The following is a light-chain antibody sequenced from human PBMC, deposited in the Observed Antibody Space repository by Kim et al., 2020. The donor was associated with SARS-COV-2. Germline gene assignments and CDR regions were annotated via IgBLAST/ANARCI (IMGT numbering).Light chain of an antibody. J-gene: IGKJ4*01. CDR1: QSVGNS. CDR3: QQRYNWPLT. Sequence: LSPGERPPLSCRASQSVGNSLAWFQQKPGQAPRLLIFETSNRATGIPARFSGSGSGTAFTLTISSLEPEDFAVYYCQQRYNWPLTFGGGTKVDIK. V-gene: IGKV3-11*01. CDR2: ETS.